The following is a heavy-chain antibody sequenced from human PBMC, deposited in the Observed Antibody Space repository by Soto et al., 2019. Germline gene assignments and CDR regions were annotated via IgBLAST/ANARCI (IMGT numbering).Heavy chain of an antibody. CDR2: IRSKPNTDAT. CDR1: GFTFSDSA. J-gene: IGHJ6*03. Sequence: EVQLVESGGGLVQPGGSLKRSCAASGFTFSDSAMHWVRQASGKGLEWVGRIRSKPNTDATAYAASVKGRFTISRDDSKNTAYLQMNSLKTDDTAVYYCTRHVDCSGGSCYSGYYYYMDVWGKGTTVTVSS. D-gene: IGHD2-15*01. CDR3: TRHVDCSGGSCYSGYYYYMDV. V-gene: IGHV3-73*01.